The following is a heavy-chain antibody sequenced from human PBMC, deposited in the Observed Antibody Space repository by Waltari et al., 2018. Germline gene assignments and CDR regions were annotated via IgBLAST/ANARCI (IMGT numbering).Heavy chain of an antibody. Sequence: QVQLVQSGAEVKKPGASVKVSCKASGYTFTSYYMHWVRQAPGQGLEWMGIINPSGGSTSYAQKFQGRVTMTRDTSTSTVYMELSSLRSEDTVVYYCARRPVRGGYFDYWGQGTLVTVSS. CDR2: INPSGGST. CDR3: ARRPVRGGYFDY. V-gene: IGHV1-46*01. CDR1: GYTFTSYY. D-gene: IGHD3-16*01. J-gene: IGHJ4*02.